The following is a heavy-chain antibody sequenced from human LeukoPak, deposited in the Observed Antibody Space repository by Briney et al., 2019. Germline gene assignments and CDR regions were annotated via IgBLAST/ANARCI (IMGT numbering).Heavy chain of an antibody. J-gene: IGHJ5*02. V-gene: IGHV3-43*02. CDR1: GFTFDDYA. Sequence: GGSLRLSCAASGFTFDDYAMHWVRQAPGKGLEWVSLISGDGGSTYYADSVKGRFTISRDNSKNSLYLQMNSLRTEDTALYYCAKDGDGYGSSWFDPWGRGTLVTVSS. D-gene: IGHD5-24*01. CDR2: ISGDGGST. CDR3: AKDGDGYGSSWFDP.